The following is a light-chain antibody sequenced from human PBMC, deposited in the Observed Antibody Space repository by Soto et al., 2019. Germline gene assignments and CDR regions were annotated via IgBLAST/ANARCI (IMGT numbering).Light chain of an antibody. CDR2: DTS. Sequence: EIVLTQSPGTLSLSPGERATLSCRASQSLTNSFIAWYQQKPGQAPRLLIYDTSSRATGIPDRFSGSGSGTDFTLTISRLEPEDFAVFFCQQYGTSEIIFGQRARPGIK. J-gene: IGKJ5*01. CDR1: QSLTNSF. CDR3: QQYGTSEII. V-gene: IGKV3-20*01.